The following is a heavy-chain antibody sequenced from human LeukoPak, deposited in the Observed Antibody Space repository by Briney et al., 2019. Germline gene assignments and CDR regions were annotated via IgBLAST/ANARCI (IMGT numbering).Heavy chain of an antibody. Sequence: SETLSLTCTVSGGSISNYYWCWIRQPPGKGLEWIGYIYYSGSTNSNPSLKSRVTISLDTSKNQFSLKLSSVTAADTAVYYCARAGQFISARPITFDYWGQGIPGHRLL. CDR3: ARAGQFISARPITFDY. V-gene: IGHV4-59*01. D-gene: IGHD6-6*01. CDR2: IYYSGST. J-gene: IGHJ4*02. CDR1: GGSISNYY.